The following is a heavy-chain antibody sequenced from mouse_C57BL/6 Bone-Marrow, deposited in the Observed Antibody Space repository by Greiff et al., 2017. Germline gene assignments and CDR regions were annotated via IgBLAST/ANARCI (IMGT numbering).Heavy chain of an antibody. CDR2: INPGSGGT. CDR3: ARGGWCPDY. D-gene: IGHD1-1*02. Sequence: VQLQQSGAELVRPGTSVKVSCKASGYAFTNYLIEWVKQRPGQGLEWIGVINPGSGGTNYNEKFKGKATLTADKSSSTAYMQLSSLTSEDSAVYFCARGGWCPDYWGQGTTLTVSS. J-gene: IGHJ2*01. CDR1: GYAFTNYL. V-gene: IGHV1-54*01.